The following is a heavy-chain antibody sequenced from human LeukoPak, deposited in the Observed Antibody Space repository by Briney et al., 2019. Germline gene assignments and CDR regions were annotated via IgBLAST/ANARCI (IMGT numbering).Heavy chain of an antibody. CDR3: ASLRDGYNSFDY. CDR2: INPSGGST. D-gene: IGHD5-24*01. Sequence: GASVRVSCKASGYTFTSYYMHWVRQAPGQGLEWMGIINPSGGSTSYAQKFQGRVTMTRDTSTSTVYMELSSLRSEDTAVYYCASLRDGYNSFDYWGQGTLVTVSS. V-gene: IGHV1-46*03. J-gene: IGHJ4*02. CDR1: GYTFTSYY.